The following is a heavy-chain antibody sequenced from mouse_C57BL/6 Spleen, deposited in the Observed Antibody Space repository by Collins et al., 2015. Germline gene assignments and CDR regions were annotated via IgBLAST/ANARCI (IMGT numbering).Heavy chain of an antibody. CDR1: GYTFTEYT. Sequence: EVQLQQSGPELVKPGASVKISCKTSGYTFTEYTTHWVKQSHGKSLEWIGGINPYNGGTTYNQKFKGKASLTVEKSSSTAHMELRSLTSEDSAVYFCARKDDNYGGFAYRGQGTLVAVSA. J-gene: IGHJ3*01. D-gene: IGHD2-1*01. CDR2: INPYNGGT. CDR3: ARKDDNYGGFAY. V-gene: IGHV1-18*01.